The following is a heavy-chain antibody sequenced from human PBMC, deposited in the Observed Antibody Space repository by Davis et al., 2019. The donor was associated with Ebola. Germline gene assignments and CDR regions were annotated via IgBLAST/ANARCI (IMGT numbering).Heavy chain of an antibody. D-gene: IGHD2-15*01. Sequence: SLKISCAASGFTFDDYAMHWVRQAPGKGLEWVSGISWNSGSIGYADSVKGRFTLSRDNAKNSLYLQMNSLRAEDTAVYYCARDPGIGVAATNADYWGQGTLVTVSS. J-gene: IGHJ4*02. CDR3: ARDPGIGVAATNADY. V-gene: IGHV3-9*01. CDR1: GFTFDDYA. CDR2: ISWNSGSI.